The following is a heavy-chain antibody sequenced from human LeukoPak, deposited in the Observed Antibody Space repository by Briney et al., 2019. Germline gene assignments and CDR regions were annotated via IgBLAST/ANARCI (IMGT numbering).Heavy chain of an antibody. CDR3: ARDRAYHDFWSGYSAPDY. Sequence: GGSLRLSCAASGFTFSSYWMSWVRQAPGKGLEWVSSISSSSSYIYYADSVKGRFTISRDNAKNSLYLQMNSLRAEDTAVYYCARDRAYHDFWSGYSAPDYWGQGTLVTVSS. V-gene: IGHV3-21*01. CDR2: ISSSSSYI. J-gene: IGHJ4*02. CDR1: GFTFSSYW. D-gene: IGHD3-3*01.